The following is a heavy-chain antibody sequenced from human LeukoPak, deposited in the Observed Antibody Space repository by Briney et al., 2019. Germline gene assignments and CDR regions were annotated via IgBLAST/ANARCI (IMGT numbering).Heavy chain of an antibody. CDR3: ARDTHCSGGSCHSPFYWFDP. Sequence: GASVKVSCKASGYTFTSYGISWVRQAPGQGLEWMGWISAYNGNTNYAQKLQGRVTMTTDTSTSTAYMELRSLRSDDTAVYYCARDTHCSGGSCHSPFYWFDPWGQGTLVTVSS. CDR2: ISAYNGNT. CDR1: GYTFTSYG. V-gene: IGHV1-18*01. J-gene: IGHJ5*02. D-gene: IGHD2-15*01.